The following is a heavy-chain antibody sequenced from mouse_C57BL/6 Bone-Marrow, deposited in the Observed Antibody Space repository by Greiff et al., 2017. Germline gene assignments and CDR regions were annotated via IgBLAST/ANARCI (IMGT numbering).Heavy chain of an antibody. CDR2: IYPRDGST. CDR1: GYTFTSYD. CDR3: ANNWDGFAY. Sequence: VKLMESGPELVKPGASVKLSCKASGYTFTSYDINWVKQRPGQGLEWIGWIYPRDGSTKYNEKFKGKATLTVDTSSSTAYMELHSLTSEDSAVYFCANNWDGFAYWGQGTLVTVSA. D-gene: IGHD4-1*01. J-gene: IGHJ3*01. V-gene: IGHV1-85*01.